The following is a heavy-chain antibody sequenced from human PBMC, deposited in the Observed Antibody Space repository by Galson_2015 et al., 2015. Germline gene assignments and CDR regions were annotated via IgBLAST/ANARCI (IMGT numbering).Heavy chain of an antibody. Sequence: QSGAEVTRPGEYLLISCTGSGYSFAGYWVGGVRQMPGEGLEWMGVISPGDSDTRYSPPFQGQVTISADKSISTAYLQWSSLKASDTAMYYCARSDILTGSNFDYWGQGTLVTVSS. CDR1: GYSFAGYW. V-gene: IGHV5-51*01. D-gene: IGHD3-9*01. J-gene: IGHJ4*02. CDR2: ISPGDSDT. CDR3: ARSDILTGSNFDY.